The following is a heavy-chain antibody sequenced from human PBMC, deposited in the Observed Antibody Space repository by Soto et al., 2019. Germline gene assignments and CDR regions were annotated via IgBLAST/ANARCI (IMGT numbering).Heavy chain of an antibody. Sequence: EVQLLESGGGLVQPGGSLRLSCAASGFSFTNFAMSWVRQAPGKGLEWVAGIGASGDITWYADSVKGRLSISRDKSKNTLYLQLNSLRFEDTAVYYCAKDDFTDRGDDYFDYWGPGTLVTVSS. CDR3: AKDDFTDRGDDYFDY. V-gene: IGHV3-23*01. D-gene: IGHD2-21*02. CDR1: GFSFTNFA. CDR2: IGASGDIT. J-gene: IGHJ4*02.